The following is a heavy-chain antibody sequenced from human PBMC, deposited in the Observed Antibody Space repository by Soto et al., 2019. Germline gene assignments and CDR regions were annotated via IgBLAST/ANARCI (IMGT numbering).Heavy chain of an antibody. V-gene: IGHV1-18*01. CDR3: ARGRYGDY. J-gene: IGHJ4*02. CDR1: GYGFTTYG. D-gene: IGHD1-1*01. CDR2: ISAHNGNT. Sequence: QIHLVQSGAEVKKPGASVKVSCKGSGYGFTTYGITWVRQAPGQGLEWMAWISAHNGNTSYAQKLQGKVTVTRDTSTSTAYMELRSLRSDDTGVYYCARGRYGDYWGQGALVTVPS.